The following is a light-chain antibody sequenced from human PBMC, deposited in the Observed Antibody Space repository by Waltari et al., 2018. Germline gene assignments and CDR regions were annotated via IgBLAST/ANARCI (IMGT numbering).Light chain of an antibody. CDR2: DAS. V-gene: IGKV1-5*01. Sequence: DIQMTQSPSTLSASVGDRVTITCRASQSISSWLAWYQQKPGKAPKLLIYDASSLESGVPSRFSGSGSGTEFTLTISSLQVEDVAIYYCQQYYSVPLTFGQGTKVGIK. CDR3: QQYYSVPLT. CDR1: QSISSW. J-gene: IGKJ1*01.